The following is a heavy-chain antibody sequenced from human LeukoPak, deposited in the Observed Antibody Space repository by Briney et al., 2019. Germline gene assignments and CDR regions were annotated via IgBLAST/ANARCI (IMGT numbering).Heavy chain of an antibody. Sequence: PLGSLRLSCAASGFTFSTYAMTWVRQAPGRGLEWVSVIRGVVVDTFYADSVKGRFTISRVNSKNTLYLQMDSLRAEDTAIYYCAKDRPRDYSSRQGFSDNWFDPWGQGTLVTVSP. CDR3: AKDRPRDYSSRQGFSDNWFDP. CDR2: IRGVVVDT. V-gene: IGHV3-23*01. J-gene: IGHJ5*02. D-gene: IGHD3-22*01. CDR1: GFTFSTYA.